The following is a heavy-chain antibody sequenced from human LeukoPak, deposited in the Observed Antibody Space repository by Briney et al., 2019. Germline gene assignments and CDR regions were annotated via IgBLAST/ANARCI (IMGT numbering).Heavy chain of an antibody. Sequence: GGSLRLSCAASGFTFSDYYMSWIRQAPGKGLEWVSYISSSGSTIYYADSVKGRFTISRDNAKNSLYLQMNSLKTEDTAVYYCTTGSIVGAYDYWGQGTLVTVSS. V-gene: IGHV3-11*01. CDR1: GFTFSDYY. CDR3: TTGSIVGAYDY. CDR2: ISSSGSTI. D-gene: IGHD1-26*01. J-gene: IGHJ4*02.